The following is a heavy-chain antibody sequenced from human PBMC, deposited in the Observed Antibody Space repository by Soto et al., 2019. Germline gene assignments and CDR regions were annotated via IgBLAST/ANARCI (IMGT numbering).Heavy chain of an antibody. J-gene: IGHJ4*02. CDR1: GFTFNTHW. Sequence: LSCTASGFTFNTHWMHWVRQAPGKGLVWVSRIYFDGITTNYADSVKGRLTVSRDNAKNTVYLHVNTLRDEDTAVYYCARGGAMGVDYWGQGTLVTVSS. CDR2: IYFDGITT. D-gene: IGHD1-26*01. CDR3: ARGGAMGVDY. V-gene: IGHV3-74*01.